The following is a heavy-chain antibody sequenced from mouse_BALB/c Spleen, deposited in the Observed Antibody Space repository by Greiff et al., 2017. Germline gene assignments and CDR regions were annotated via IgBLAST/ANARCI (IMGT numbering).Heavy chain of an antibody. CDR1: GFHIKDTY. CDR3: ARQNYGYTWFAY. CDR2: IDPANGNT. D-gene: IGHD1-2*01. V-gene: IGHV14-3*02. Sequence: EVQLQQSGAELVKPGASVKLSCTASGFHIKDTYMHWVKQRPEQGLEWIGRIDPANGNTKYDPKFQGKATITADTSSNTAYLQLSSLTSEDTAVYYCARQNYGYTWFAYWGQGTLVTVSA. J-gene: IGHJ3*01.